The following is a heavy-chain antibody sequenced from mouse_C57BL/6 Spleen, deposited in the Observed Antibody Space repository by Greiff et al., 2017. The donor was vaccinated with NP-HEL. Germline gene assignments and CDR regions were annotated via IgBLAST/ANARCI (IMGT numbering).Heavy chain of an antibody. CDR2: INPNYGTT. CDR1: GYSFTDYN. CDR3: ARWWGTVVDWYFDV. Sequence: LVESGPELVKPGASVKISCKASGYSFTDYNMNWVKQSNGKSLEWIGVINPNYGTTSYNQKFKGKATLTVDQSSSTAYMQLNSLTSEDSAVYYCARWWGTVVDWYFDVWGTGTTVTVSS. D-gene: IGHD1-1*01. J-gene: IGHJ1*03. V-gene: IGHV1-39*01.